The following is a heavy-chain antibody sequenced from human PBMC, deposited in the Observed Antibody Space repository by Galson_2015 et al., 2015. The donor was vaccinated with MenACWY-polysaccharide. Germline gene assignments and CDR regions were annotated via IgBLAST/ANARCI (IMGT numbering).Heavy chain of an antibody. V-gene: IGHV4-59*01. Sequence: LSLTCSVSGGSLTAYYWAWIRQPPGKGLEWIGCIFYSGSTKYSPSLNSRVTISVDTSNNQFSLKLSSVTAADTAVYYCAGSSDGDSSGGQIDSWGQASLVTVSS. CDR1: GGSLTAYY. CDR2: IFYSGST. CDR3: AGSSDGDSSGGQIDS. D-gene: IGHD5-18*01. J-gene: IGHJ4*02.